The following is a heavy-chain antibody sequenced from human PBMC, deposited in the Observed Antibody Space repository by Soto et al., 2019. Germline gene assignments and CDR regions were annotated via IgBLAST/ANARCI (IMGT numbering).Heavy chain of an antibody. CDR3: ARGSVPAAMPSYFDY. Sequence: GASVKVSCKASGGTFSSYAISWVRQAPGQGLEWKGGIIPIFGTANYAQKFQGRVTITADESTSTAYMELSSLRSEDTAVYYCARGSVPAAMPSYFDYWGQGALVTVSS. CDR2: IIPIFGTA. V-gene: IGHV1-69*13. J-gene: IGHJ4*02. D-gene: IGHD2-2*01. CDR1: GGTFSSYA.